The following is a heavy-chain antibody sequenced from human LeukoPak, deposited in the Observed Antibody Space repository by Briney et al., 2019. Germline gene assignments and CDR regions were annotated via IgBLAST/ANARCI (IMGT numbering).Heavy chain of an antibody. V-gene: IGHV1-18*01. Sequence: ASVKVSCKASGYTFTSYGISWARQAPGQGLEWMGWISAYNGNTNCAQKFQGRVTMTRNTSISTAYMELSSLRSEDTAVYYCASLYSSSWTDAFDIWGQGTMVTVSS. CDR3: ASLYSSSWTDAFDI. J-gene: IGHJ3*02. CDR2: ISAYNGNT. D-gene: IGHD6-13*01. CDR1: GYTFTSYG.